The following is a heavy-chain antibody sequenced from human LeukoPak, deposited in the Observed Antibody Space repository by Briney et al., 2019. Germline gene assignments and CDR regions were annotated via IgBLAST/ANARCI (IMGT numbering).Heavy chain of an antibody. CDR2: IIPIFGTA. CDR3: ARDGDGYTIFDY. V-gene: IGHV1-69*01. CDR1: GGTFSSYA. D-gene: IGHD5-24*01. J-gene: IGHJ4*02. Sequence: SVKVSCKASGGTFSSYAISWVRQAPGQGLEWMGGIIPIFGTANYAQKFQGRVTITADESTSTAYLELSSLRSEDTAVYYCARDGDGYTIFDYWGQGTLVTVSS.